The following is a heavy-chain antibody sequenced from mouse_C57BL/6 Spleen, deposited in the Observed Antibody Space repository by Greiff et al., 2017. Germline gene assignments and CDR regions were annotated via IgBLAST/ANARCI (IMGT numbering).Heavy chain of an antibody. CDR2: ISYDGSN. CDR1: GYSITSGYY. Sequence: EESGPGLVKPSQSLYLTCSVTGYSITSGYYWNWIRQFPGNKLEWMGYISYDGSNNSNPSLKNRISITRVTSKNQFFLKLNSVTTEDTATYYCARGGYDYAFAYWGQGTLVTVSA. D-gene: IGHD2-4*01. V-gene: IGHV3-6*01. J-gene: IGHJ3*01. CDR3: ARGGYDYAFAY.